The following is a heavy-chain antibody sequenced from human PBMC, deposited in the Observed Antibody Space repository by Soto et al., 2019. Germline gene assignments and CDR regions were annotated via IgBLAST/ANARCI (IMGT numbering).Heavy chain of an antibody. J-gene: IGHJ4*02. CDR2: IYHNGST. Sequence: QVQLQESGPGLVKPSQTLSLTCTVSGVAIRSGGYYWTWIRQHPGKGLEWIGYIYHNGSTYNNPSLKSPVSMSVDTSKNHFSLKLSSVTAADTAVYYCAGRFSARTSPFDYWGQGTLVTVSS. V-gene: IGHV4-31*01. CDR1: GVAIRSGGYY. D-gene: IGHD1-26*01. CDR3: AGRFSARTSPFDY.